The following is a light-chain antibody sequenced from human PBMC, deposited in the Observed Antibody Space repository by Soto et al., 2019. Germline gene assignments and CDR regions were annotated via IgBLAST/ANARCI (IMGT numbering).Light chain of an antibody. V-gene: IGKV1-5*03. J-gene: IGKJ1*01. Sequence: DIQMTQSPSTPSASVGDRVTITCRASQSISNWLAWYQQKPGKAPKLLIYKASSLESGVPSRFSGSRSGTEFTLTISSLQPDDFGIYYCQQYNSLWTFGQGTKVEVK. CDR2: KAS. CDR3: QQYNSLWT. CDR1: QSISNW.